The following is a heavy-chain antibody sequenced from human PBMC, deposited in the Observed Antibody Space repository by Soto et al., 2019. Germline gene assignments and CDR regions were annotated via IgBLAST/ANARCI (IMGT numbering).Heavy chain of an antibody. D-gene: IGHD3-22*01. CDR2: ISGSGSST. CDR3: AKDRYYDSSSSY. CDR1: GFTFSSYA. J-gene: IGHJ4*01. Sequence: GGSLRLSCAASGFTFSSYAMSWVRQPPGKGLEWVSAISGSGSSTYYADSVKGRFTISRDNSKNTLYLQMNSLRAEDTAVYYCAKDRYYDSSSSYWGQGTLVTVSS. V-gene: IGHV3-23*01.